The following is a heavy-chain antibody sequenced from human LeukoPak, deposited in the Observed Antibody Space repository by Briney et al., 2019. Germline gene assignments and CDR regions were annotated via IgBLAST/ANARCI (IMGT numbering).Heavy chain of an antibody. Sequence: KPSETLSLTCAVYGGSFSGYYWSWIRQPPGKGLEWIGEINHSGSTNYNPSLKSRVTISVDTSKNQFSLKLSSVTAADTAVYYCARLRSVTMVRGPTRWFDYWGQGTLVTVSS. V-gene: IGHV4-34*01. J-gene: IGHJ4*02. D-gene: IGHD3-10*01. CDR1: GGSFSGYY. CDR3: ARLRSVTMVRGPTRWFDY. CDR2: INHSGST.